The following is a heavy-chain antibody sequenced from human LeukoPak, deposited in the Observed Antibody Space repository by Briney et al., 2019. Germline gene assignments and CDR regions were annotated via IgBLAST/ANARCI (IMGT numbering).Heavy chain of an antibody. D-gene: IGHD1-26*01. CDR3: ARSDIGELLHY. J-gene: IGHJ4*02. Sequence: ASVKVSCKASGYTFTSYAMHWVRQAPGQRLEWMGGINAGNGNTKYSQKFQGRVTITRDTSASTAYMELSSLRSEDTAVYYCARSDIGELLHYWGQGTLVTVSS. V-gene: IGHV1-3*01. CDR1: GYTFTSYA. CDR2: INAGNGNT.